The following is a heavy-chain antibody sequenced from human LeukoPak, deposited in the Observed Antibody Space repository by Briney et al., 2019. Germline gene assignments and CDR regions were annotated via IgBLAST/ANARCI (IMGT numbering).Heavy chain of an antibody. Sequence: GGSLRLSCAASGFTFSSYSMNWVRQAPGKGLEWGSSISSSSSYIYYADSVKGRFTISRDNAKNSLYLQMNSLRAEDTAVYYCALGDYGAPFDYWGQGTLVTVSS. D-gene: IGHD4-17*01. CDR3: ALGDYGAPFDY. CDR1: GFTFSSYS. J-gene: IGHJ4*02. CDR2: ISSSSSYI. V-gene: IGHV3-21*01.